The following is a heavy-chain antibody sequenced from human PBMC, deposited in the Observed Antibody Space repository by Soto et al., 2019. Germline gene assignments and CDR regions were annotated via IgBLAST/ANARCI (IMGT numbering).Heavy chain of an antibody. CDR2: IDGSGGIT. D-gene: IGHD3-10*01. CDR1: GFTFGTTD. Sequence: QLLQSGGGLVQPGGSLTLSCAASGFTFGTTDMSWVRQAPGEGLEWGSTIDGSGGITYYADSVKGRFTISRDNSRNTVYLQMNSLRGDDTALYYCVKNSGWFKTWGQGALVTVSS. CDR3: VKNSGWFKT. J-gene: IGHJ5*02. V-gene: IGHV3-23*01.